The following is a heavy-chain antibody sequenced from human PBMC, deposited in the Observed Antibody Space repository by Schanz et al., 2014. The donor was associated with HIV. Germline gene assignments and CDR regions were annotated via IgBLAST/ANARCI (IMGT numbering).Heavy chain of an antibody. J-gene: IGHJ6*02. CDR2: ITWDGGST. CDR1: GFTFSNYG. D-gene: IGHD3-22*01. Sequence: VQLVESGGGVVRPGKSLRLSCEASGFTFSNYGMHWVRQAPGKGLEWVSLITWDGGSTYYADSVKGRFTISRDNSKNSLYLQMNSLRTEDTALYYCAKQHDSYDNSGYPSTVEYYGMDVWGQGTTVTVSS. V-gene: IGHV3-43*01. CDR3: AKQHDSYDNSGYPSTVEYYGMDV.